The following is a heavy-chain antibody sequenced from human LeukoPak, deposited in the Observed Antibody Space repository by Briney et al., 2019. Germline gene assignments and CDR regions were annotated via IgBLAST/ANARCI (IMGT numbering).Heavy chain of an antibody. J-gene: IGHJ3*02. CDR3: ARQHAYSYGYMEAFDI. CDR1: AYSFTSYW. V-gene: IGHV5-51*01. CDR2: IYPGDSDT. D-gene: IGHD5-18*01. Sequence: GESLTISCKGSAYSFTSYWIGWVRQVPGKGLEWMGIIYPGDSDTRYSPSFQGQVTISADKSISTAYLQWSSLKASDTAMYYCARQHAYSYGYMEAFDIWGQGTMVTVSS.